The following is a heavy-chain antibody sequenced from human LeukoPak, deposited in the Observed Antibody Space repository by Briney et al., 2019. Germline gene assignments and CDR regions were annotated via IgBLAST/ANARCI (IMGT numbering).Heavy chain of an antibody. V-gene: IGHV7-4-1*02. Sequence: ASVKVSCKASGYIFTNYAMNWVRQAPGQGLEWMGWINTNTGIPTYAQGFTGRFVFSLDTSVSTAYLQISSLKAEDTAVYFCARGRLVTKGQLVYWGEGTLVIASS. D-gene: IGHD2-21*02. CDR2: INTNTGIP. CDR1: GYIFTNYA. J-gene: IGHJ4*02. CDR3: ARGRLVTKGQLVY.